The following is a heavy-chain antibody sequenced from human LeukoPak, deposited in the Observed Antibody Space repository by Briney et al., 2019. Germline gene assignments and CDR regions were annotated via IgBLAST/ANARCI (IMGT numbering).Heavy chain of an antibody. CDR1: GFTFSSYS. D-gene: IGHD6-13*01. Sequence: GGSLRLSCAASGFTFSSYSMNWVRQAPGKGLEWVSSISSSSSYIYYADSVKGRFTISRDNAKNSLYLQMNCLRAEDTAVYYCASSPGIAAAGYYFDYWGQGTLVTVSS. J-gene: IGHJ4*02. V-gene: IGHV3-21*01. CDR2: ISSSSSYI. CDR3: ASSPGIAAAGYYFDY.